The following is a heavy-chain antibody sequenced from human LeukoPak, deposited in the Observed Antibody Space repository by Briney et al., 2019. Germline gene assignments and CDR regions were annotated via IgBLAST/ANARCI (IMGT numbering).Heavy chain of an antibody. V-gene: IGHV1-69*13. J-gene: IGHJ4*02. CDR1: GGTFSSYA. CDR2: TIPVFGTA. D-gene: IGHD4-11*01. Sequence: ASVKVSCKASGGTFSSYAISWVRQAPGQGLEWMGGTIPVFGTAIYAQKFQGRVTITADESTSTAYMELSTLRSEDTAVYYCARDQFYSDYVFDYWGQGTLVTVSS. CDR3: ARDQFYSDYVFDY.